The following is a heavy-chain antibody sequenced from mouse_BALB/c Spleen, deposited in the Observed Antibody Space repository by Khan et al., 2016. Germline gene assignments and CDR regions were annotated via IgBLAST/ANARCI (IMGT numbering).Heavy chain of an antibody. CDR3: ARRVRWYFDV. D-gene: IGHD2-14*01. J-gene: IGHJ1*01. CDR2: KKTETDEP. Sequence: QLQLVQSGPELKKPGETVKISCKASGYIFTDYSIHWVKQTPGKGLKWMGWKKTETDEPTYADDFKGRVAFSSETSATTAYLHINNLKNEDTATYFCARRVRWYFDVWGAGTTVTVSS. CDR1: GYIFTDYS. V-gene: IGHV9-2-1*01.